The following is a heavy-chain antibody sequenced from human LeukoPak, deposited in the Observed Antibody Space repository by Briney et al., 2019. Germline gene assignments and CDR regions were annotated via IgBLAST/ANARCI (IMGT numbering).Heavy chain of an antibody. CDR2: IHYSGST. CDR3: ARRGTNWGRFDY. J-gene: IGHJ4*02. Sequence: SETLSLTCTVPGGSISSSSYYWGWIRQPPGKGLECIGTIHYSGSTYYNPSLRSRATMSVATSKNQLSLKLSSVTAADTAVYYCARRGTNWGRFDYWGQGSLVTVS. D-gene: IGHD7-27*01. V-gene: IGHV4-39*01. CDR1: GGSISSSSYY.